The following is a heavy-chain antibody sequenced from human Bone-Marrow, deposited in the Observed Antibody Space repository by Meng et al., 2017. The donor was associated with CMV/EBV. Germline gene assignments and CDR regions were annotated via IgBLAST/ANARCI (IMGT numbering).Heavy chain of an antibody. CDR1: GGTFSSYA. Sequence: SVKVSCKASGGTFSSYAISWVRQAPGQGLEWMGGIIPILGIANYAQKFQGRVTITADKSTSTAYMELSSLRSEDMVVYSCVQLWLRYYWGQGTLVTVSS. CDR2: IIPILGIA. J-gene: IGHJ4*02. V-gene: IGHV1-69*10. D-gene: IGHD5-18*01. CDR3: VQLWLRYY.